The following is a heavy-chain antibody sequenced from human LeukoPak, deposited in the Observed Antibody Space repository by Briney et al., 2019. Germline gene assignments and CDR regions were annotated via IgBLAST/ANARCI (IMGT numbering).Heavy chain of an antibody. CDR1: GFTFNNYV. D-gene: IGHD5-24*01. V-gene: IGHV3-43*02. Sequence: GGSLRLSCAASGFTFNNYVMHWVRQGPGKGLEWVSLISGDGGRVYYADSMKGRFTISRDNSENSLYLQMNSLRTEDTALYYCAKGAGYNNGDASDIWGLGTMVTVSS. J-gene: IGHJ3*02. CDR3: AKGAGYNNGDASDI. CDR2: ISGDGGRV.